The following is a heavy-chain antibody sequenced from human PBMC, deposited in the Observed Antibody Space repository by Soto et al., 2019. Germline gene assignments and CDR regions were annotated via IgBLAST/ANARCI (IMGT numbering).Heavy chain of an antibody. J-gene: IGHJ4*02. V-gene: IGHV3-30-3*01. CDR2: ISYDRSNK. Sequence: QVQLVESGGGVVQPGKSLRLSCAASGFTFSSYAMHWVRQAPGKGLEWVAVISYDRSNKYYADSVKGRFTISRDNSKNTLYRQMNSLRVEDTAVYYCARGITMVRGIIIDYFDYWGQGTLVTVSS. CDR3: ARGITMVRGIIIDYFDY. D-gene: IGHD3-10*01. CDR1: GFTFSSYA.